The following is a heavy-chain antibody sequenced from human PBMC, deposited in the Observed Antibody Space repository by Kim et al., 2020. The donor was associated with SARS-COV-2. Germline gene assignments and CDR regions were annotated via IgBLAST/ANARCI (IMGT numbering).Heavy chain of an antibody. CDR2: NPSGGIT. J-gene: IGHJ4*02. Sequence: NPSGGITNYAQKFQGRGTMTRDTSTSTVYMELSSLRSEDTAVYYCARIDYWGQGTLVTVSS. V-gene: IGHV1-46*01. CDR3: ARIDY.